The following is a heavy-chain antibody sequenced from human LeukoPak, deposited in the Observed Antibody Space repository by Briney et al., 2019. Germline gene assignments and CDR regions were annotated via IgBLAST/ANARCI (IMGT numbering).Heavy chain of an antibody. CDR2: ISPSGDIT. Sequence: GGSLRLSCAASGFIFSSHGMNWVRQAPGKGLEWVSGISPSGDITYYADSVRGRFTISRDNSKNTVYLQMTSLRAEDTAVFYCAKGTTDYDASDPLDFWGQGTLVTVSS. CDR1: GFIFSSHG. V-gene: IGHV3-23*01. D-gene: IGHD3-16*01. J-gene: IGHJ4*02. CDR3: AKGTTDYDASDPLDF.